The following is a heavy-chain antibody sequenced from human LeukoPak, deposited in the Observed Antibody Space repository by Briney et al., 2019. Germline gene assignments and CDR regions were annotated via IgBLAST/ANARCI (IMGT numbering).Heavy chain of an antibody. CDR2: LYSGGNT. J-gene: IGHJ3*02. CDR1: GFTVSNNY. V-gene: IGHV3-53*01. D-gene: IGHD3-10*01. Sequence: GGSLRLPCAASGFTVSNNYMSWVRQAPGKGLEWVSVLYSGGNTYYTDSVKGRFAISRDYSRNTVYLQMNSLRAEDTAVYYCARESGFGELFPYAFDIWGQGTVVTVSS. CDR3: ARESGFGELFPYAFDI.